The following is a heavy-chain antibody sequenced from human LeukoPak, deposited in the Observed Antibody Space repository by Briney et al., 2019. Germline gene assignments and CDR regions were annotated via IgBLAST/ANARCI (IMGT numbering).Heavy chain of an antibody. V-gene: IGHV1-58*02. Sequence: SVKVSCKASGFTSTSSAMQWVRRARGQRLEWIGWIVVGSGNTKYAQKFQERVTITRDMSTSTVYMELSSLRSEDTAVYYCAGQISLAAGDNWFDPWGQGTLVTVSS. CDR1: GFTSTSSA. CDR2: IVVGSGNT. J-gene: IGHJ5*02. CDR3: AGQISLAAGDNWFDP. D-gene: IGHD6-13*01.